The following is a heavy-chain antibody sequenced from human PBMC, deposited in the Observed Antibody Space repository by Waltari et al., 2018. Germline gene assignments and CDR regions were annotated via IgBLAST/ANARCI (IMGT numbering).Heavy chain of an antibody. J-gene: IGHJ5*02. V-gene: IGHV4-34*01. Sequence: QVQLQQWGAGLLKPSETLSLTCAVYGGSFSGYYWSWIRQPPGKGLEWIGEINQSGSTNNHPSLKSRVTISVDTSKNQISLKLSSVTAADTAVYYCARGHRYSSSWFNLDDSSGYNWFDPWGQGTLVTVSS. CDR1: GGSFSGYY. CDR2: INQSGST. D-gene: IGHD6-13*01. CDR3: ARGHRYSSSWFNLDDSSGYNWFDP.